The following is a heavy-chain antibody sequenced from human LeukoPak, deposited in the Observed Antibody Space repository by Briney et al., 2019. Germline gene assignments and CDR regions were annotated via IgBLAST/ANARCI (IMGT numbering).Heavy chain of an antibody. CDR1: GFTFSSYG. CDR2: ISSSSTTI. CDR3: ATVGEMGTSFAFDI. Sequence: GGSLRLSCAASGFTFSSYGMNWVRQAPGKGLEWVSYISSSSTTIYYADSVKGRFTISRDKAKNSLYLQMNSLRDEDTAVYYCATVGEMGTSFAFDIWGQGTMVTVSS. D-gene: IGHD5-24*01. V-gene: IGHV3-48*02. J-gene: IGHJ3*02.